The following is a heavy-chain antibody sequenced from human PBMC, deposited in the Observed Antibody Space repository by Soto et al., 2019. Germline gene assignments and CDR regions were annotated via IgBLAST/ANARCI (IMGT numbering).Heavy chain of an antibody. J-gene: IGHJ2*01. CDR1: GFTFRNYG. CDR3: AKEPVGPDWYFDL. V-gene: IGHV3-48*01. CDR2: IGIGSSTK. Sequence: GGSLRLSCAASGFTFRNYGMNWVRQAPGKGLEWVSYIGIGSSTKYYADSVKGRFTISRDNAKNSLYLQMNSLRAEDTAVYNCAKEPVGPDWYFDLWGRGTLVTVSS.